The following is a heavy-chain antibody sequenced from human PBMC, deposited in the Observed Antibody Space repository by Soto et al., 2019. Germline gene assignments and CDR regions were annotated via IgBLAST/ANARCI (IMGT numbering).Heavy chain of an antibody. D-gene: IGHD6-13*01. V-gene: IGHV4-34*01. CDR1: GGSFGGYY. CDR3: ARGKRRYSSSWTPSFDY. J-gene: IGHJ4*02. CDR2: INRSGST. Sequence: SETLSLTCAVYGGSFGGYYWSWIGQPPGKGLEWIGEINRSGSTNYNPSLKSRVTISVDTSKNQFSLKLSSVTAADTAVYYCARGKRRYSSSWTPSFDYWGQGTLVTVSS.